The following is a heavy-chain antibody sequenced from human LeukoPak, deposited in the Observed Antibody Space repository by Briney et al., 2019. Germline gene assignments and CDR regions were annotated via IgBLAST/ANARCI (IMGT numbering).Heavy chain of an antibody. Sequence: GGSLRLSCAASGFTFSSYAMSWVRQAPGKGLEWVSAISGSGGSTYYADSVKGRFTISRDNAKNSLYLQMNSLRAEDTAVYYCARVETYYGSGSYSDDAFDIWGQGTMVTVSS. D-gene: IGHD3-10*01. J-gene: IGHJ3*02. CDR3: ARVETYYGSGSYSDDAFDI. V-gene: IGHV3-23*01. CDR1: GFTFSSYA. CDR2: ISGSGGST.